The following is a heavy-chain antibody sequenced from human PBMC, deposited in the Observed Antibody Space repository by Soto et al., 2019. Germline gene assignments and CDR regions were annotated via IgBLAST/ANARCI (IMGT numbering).Heavy chain of an antibody. CDR3: ARRLKLRLFEDGMDV. Sequence: SETLSLTCTVSGGSISSSSYYWGWIRQPPGKGLEWIGSIYYSGSTYYNPSLKSRVTISVDTSKNQFSLKLSSVTAADTAVYYWARRLKLRLFEDGMDVWGQGTTVTVSS. CDR1: GGSISSSSYY. J-gene: IGHJ6*02. CDR2: IYYSGST. D-gene: IGHD1-7*01. V-gene: IGHV4-39*01.